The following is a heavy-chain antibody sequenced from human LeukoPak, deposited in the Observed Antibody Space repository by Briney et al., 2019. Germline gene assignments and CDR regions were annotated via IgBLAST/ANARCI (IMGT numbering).Heavy chain of an antibody. Sequence: GGSLRISCAASGFTFDDYGMSWVRQVAGKGLEWVSTVNWKGDLTYYVDSVKGRFTISRDNAKNTLYLQMNSLRAEDTAVYYCARVVGSSGWYLGYWGQGTLVTVSS. CDR2: VNWKGDLT. D-gene: IGHD6-19*01. CDR3: ARVVGSSGWYLGY. CDR1: GFTFDDYG. J-gene: IGHJ4*02. V-gene: IGHV3-20*04.